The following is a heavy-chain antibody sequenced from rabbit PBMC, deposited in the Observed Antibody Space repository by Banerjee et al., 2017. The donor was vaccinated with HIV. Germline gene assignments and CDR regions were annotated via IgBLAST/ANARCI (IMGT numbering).Heavy chain of an antibody. CDR2: IYAGSSGST. CDR1: GFSFNNDYY. CDR3: ASDGGSGYYYGMDL. J-gene: IGHJ6*01. V-gene: IGHV1S45*01. Sequence: QEHLVESGGGLVQPGGSLKLTCTASGFSFNNDYYMCWVRQAPGKGLEWIACIYAGSSGSTYYANWAKGRFTISKTSSTTVTLQMTSLTAADTATYFRASDGGSGYYYGMDLWGPGTLVTVS. D-gene: IGHD1-1*01.